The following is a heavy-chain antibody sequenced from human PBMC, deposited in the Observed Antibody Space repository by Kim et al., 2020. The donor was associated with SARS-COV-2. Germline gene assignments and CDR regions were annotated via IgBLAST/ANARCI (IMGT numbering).Heavy chain of an antibody. Sequence: ASVKVSCKASGYTFTSYGMHWVRQAPGQRLEWMGWINAGTGNTKYSQKFEGRVTITRDTSASTAYMELSSTRSEDTAVYYCARDHRYCSGSTCYGEAIDYWGQGTLVTVSS. D-gene: IGHD2-2*01. CDR2: INAGTGNT. CDR1: GYTFTSYG. CDR3: ARDHRYCSGSTCYGEAIDY. V-gene: IGHV1-3*01. J-gene: IGHJ4*02.